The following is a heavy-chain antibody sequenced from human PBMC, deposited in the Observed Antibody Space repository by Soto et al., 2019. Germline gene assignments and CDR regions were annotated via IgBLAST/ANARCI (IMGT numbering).Heavy chain of an antibody. D-gene: IGHD1-1*01. CDR2: IYATGTT. Sequence: PSETLSLTCTVSGASISGFYWSWIRQSAGKGLEWSGRIYATGTTDYNPSLKRRVMMSVDTSKKQFTLKLRSVTAADTGVYYCVRDGTKTLRDWFDPWGQGISVTVSS. CDR1: GASISGFY. J-gene: IGHJ5*02. V-gene: IGHV4-4*07. CDR3: VRDGTKTLRDWFDP.